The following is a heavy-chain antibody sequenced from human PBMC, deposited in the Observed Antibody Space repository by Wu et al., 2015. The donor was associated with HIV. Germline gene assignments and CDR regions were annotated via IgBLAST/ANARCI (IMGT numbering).Heavy chain of an antibody. Sequence: QVQLVQSGAEVRKPGASVQVSCTASGYTLTDYYLHWVRQAPGQGLEWMGWINPNSGRTYYAQKFQGRVTMTKTTSIGTAYMELSRLRSDDTAVYYCARRGIGRYCSSANCYIDYWGQGTLVTVSS. J-gene: IGHJ4*02. V-gene: IGHV1-2*02. CDR1: GYTLTDYY. D-gene: IGHD2-2*02. CDR3: ARRGIGRYCSSANCYIDY. CDR2: INPNSGRT.